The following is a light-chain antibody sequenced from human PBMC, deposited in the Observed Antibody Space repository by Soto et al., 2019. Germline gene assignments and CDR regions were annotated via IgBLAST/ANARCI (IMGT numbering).Light chain of an antibody. CDR1: QTIRRW. J-gene: IGKJ1*01. V-gene: IGKV1-5*01. Sequence: DIDMTQSPSTLSASVGDRVTITCRASQTIRRWLAWYQQRPGKAPKVLIYDASTLESGVPARFSGSGSETEFTLTISSLQPEDSATYYCQHYHSDPWTFGQGTKVEIK. CDR2: DAS. CDR3: QHYHSDPWT.